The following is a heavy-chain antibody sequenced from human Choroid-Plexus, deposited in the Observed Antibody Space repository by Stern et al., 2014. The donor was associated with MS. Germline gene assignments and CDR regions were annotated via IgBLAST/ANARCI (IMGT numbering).Heavy chain of an antibody. D-gene: IGHD2/OR15-2a*01. CDR1: GFTFGSCA. Sequence: VHLVESGGGVVQPGRPLGLSCVVSGFTFGSCAMHWVRQAPGKGLEWVAGVSYDGSNKYYADSVKGRFTISRDNSQNTLYMQMSSLRPEDTAVYYCAKDRQYLTYFFDHWGQGSLVTVSS. CDR2: VSYDGSNK. J-gene: IGHJ5*02. CDR3: AKDRQYLTYFFDH. V-gene: IGHV3-30*18.